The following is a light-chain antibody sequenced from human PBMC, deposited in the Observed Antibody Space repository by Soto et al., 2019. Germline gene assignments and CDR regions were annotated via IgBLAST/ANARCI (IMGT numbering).Light chain of an antibody. CDR1: QTINSGF. CDR3: QLLT. CDR2: GAS. V-gene: IGKV3-20*01. J-gene: IGKJ4*01. Sequence: EVVLTQSPGTLSLSPGERATLSCRTSQTINSGFLTWYQQKPGQAPRLLIYGASTRATGIPDRFSASGSWTDFTRTSSRLEPEDSAVYYCQLLTFGGGTKVEIK.